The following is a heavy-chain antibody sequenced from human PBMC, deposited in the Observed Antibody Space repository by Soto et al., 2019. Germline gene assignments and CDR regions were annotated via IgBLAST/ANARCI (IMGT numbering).Heavy chain of an antibody. V-gene: IGHV1-3*01. CDR1: GYTFSSYA. D-gene: IGHD4-17*01. CDR2: INAGNGNT. CDR3: ARGVSTVTPNWFDP. Sequence: ASVKVSCKXSGYTFSSYAMNWVRQAPGQRLEWMGWINAGNGNTKYSQKFQGRVTITRDTSASTAYMELSSLRSEDTAVYYCARGVSTVTPNWFDPWGQGSLVTVSS. J-gene: IGHJ5*02.